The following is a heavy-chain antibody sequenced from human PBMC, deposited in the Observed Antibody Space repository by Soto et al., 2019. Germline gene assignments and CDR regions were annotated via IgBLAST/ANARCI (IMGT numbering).Heavy chain of an antibody. CDR1: GGTFNNYA. J-gene: IGHJ4*02. Sequence: QVRLVQSGAEVNKPGSSVKVSCEASGGTFNNYAVGWVRQAPGLGLEWMGVIILPFGTPNYAEKFQGRVTIAADESMTTAYMELSGLRSEDTAVYYCARGPDYEGYFYSWGRGTLVSVSS. CDR3: ARGPDYEGYFYS. CDR2: IILPFGTP. V-gene: IGHV1-69*12. D-gene: IGHD3-22*01.